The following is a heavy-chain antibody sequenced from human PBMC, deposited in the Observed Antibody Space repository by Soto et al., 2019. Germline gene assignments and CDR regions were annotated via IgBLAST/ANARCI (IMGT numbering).Heavy chain of an antibody. CDR2: IYSGGST. Sequence: EVQLVESGGGLVQPGGSLRLSCAASGFTVSSNYMSWVRQAPGKGLEWVSVIYSGGSTYYADSVKGRFTISRDNSKNTLYLQMNSLRAEDTAVYYCARAKSSGWGNYYYYMDVWGKGTTVTVSS. CDR3: ARAKSSGWGNYYYYMDV. V-gene: IGHV3-66*01. D-gene: IGHD6-19*01. CDR1: GFTVSSNY. J-gene: IGHJ6*03.